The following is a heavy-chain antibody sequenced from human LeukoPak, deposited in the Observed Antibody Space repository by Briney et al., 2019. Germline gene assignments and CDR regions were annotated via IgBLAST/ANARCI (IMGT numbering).Heavy chain of an antibody. J-gene: IGHJ4*02. Sequence: GGSLRLSCAASEFDFSTHAMTWVRQAPGKGLEWVSAISISGTKTYYADSVKGRFTISRDNSKNTLYLQMNSLRAEDTAVYYCARERSIITIFGVVIDYYFDYWGQGTLVTVSS. V-gene: IGHV3-23*01. CDR3: ARERSIITIFGVVIDYYFDY. CDR1: EFDFSTHA. D-gene: IGHD3-3*01. CDR2: ISISGTKT.